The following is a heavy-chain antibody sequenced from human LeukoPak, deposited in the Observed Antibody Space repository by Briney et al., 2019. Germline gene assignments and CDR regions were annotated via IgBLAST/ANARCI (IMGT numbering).Heavy chain of an antibody. D-gene: IGHD4-11*01. CDR3: ARGAYSNYIPFDY. V-gene: IGHV1-3*01. J-gene: IGHJ4*02. Sequence: ASVKVSCKASGYTFTSYAMHWVRQAPGQGLEWMGWINAGNGNTKYSQKFQGRVTITRDTSASTAYMELSSLRSEDTAVYYCARGAYSNYIPFDYWGQGTLVTVSS. CDR1: GYTFTSYA. CDR2: INAGNGNT.